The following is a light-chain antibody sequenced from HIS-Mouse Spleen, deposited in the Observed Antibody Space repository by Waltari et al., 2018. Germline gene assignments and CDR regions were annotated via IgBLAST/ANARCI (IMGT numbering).Light chain of an antibody. J-gene: IGKJ1*01. V-gene: IGKV1-9*01. Sequence: SPSFLSASVGDRVPITCRASQGISSYLAWYQQKPGKAPKLLIYSASTLQSGVPSRFSDSGSGTEFTLTISSLQPEDFATYYCQQLNSYPPTFGQGTKVEIK. CDR1: QGISSY. CDR3: QQLNSYPPT. CDR2: SAS.